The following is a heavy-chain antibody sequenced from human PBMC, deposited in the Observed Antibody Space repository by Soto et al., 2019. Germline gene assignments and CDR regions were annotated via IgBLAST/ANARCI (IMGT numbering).Heavy chain of an antibody. J-gene: IGHJ5*02. V-gene: IGHV1-18*01. D-gene: IGHD2-15*01. CDR3: ARDLGYCRSGTCYRQWFDP. Sequence: QVQLVQSGAEVQKPGASVKVSCKASGYTFTTLGISWVRQVPGQGLEWMGWVRGDNGNTNYAQSLQDRVIMTTDTSTNTAYMELRSLRSDDTAVYYCARDLGYCRSGTCYRQWFDPWGQGTLVIVSS. CDR2: VRGDNGNT. CDR1: GYTFTTLG.